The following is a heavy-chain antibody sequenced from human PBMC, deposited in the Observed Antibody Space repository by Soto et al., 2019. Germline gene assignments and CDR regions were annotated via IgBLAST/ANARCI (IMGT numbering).Heavy chain of an antibody. CDR2: IIPIFGTA. CDR1: GGTFSSYA. V-gene: IGHV1-69*13. J-gene: IGHJ6*02. Sequence: ASVKVSCKASGGTFSSYAISWVRQAPGQGLEWMGGIIPIFGTANYAQKFQGRVTITADESTSTAYMELSSLRSEDTAVYYCARAPIAAAGNNDYYYYGMDVWGQGTTVTVSS. D-gene: IGHD6-13*01. CDR3: ARAPIAAAGNNDYYYYGMDV.